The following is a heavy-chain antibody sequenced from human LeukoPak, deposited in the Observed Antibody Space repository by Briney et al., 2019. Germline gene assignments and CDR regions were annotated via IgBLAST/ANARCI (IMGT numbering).Heavy chain of an antibody. V-gene: IGHV3-23*01. J-gene: IGHJ4*02. CDR1: GFTFRSYG. CDR3: AKDRELTTVTTLVY. D-gene: IGHD4-17*01. Sequence: GGSLRLSCAASGFTFRSYGTSWVRQAPGKGLEWVSAISGSGGSTYYADSVKGRFTISRDNSKNTLYLQMNSLRAEDTAVYYCAKDRELTTVTTLVYWGQGALVTVSS. CDR2: ISGSGGST.